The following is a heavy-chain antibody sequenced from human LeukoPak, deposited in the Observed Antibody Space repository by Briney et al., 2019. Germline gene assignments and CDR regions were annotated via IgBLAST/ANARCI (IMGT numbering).Heavy chain of an antibody. CDR1: GYTFTGYY. D-gene: IGHD2-15*01. CDR2: INPNSGGT. Sequence: ASVKVSCKASGYTFTGYYMHWVRQAPGQGLEWMGWINPNSGGTNYAQKFQGRVTMTRDTSISTAYMELSRLRSDDTAVYYCAKAVYCSGGSCSSRFDPWGQGTLVTVSS. J-gene: IGHJ5*02. V-gene: IGHV1-2*02. CDR3: AKAVYCSGGSCSSRFDP.